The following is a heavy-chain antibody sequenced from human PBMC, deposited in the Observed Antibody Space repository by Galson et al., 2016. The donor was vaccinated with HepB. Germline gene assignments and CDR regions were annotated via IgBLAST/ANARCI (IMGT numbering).Heavy chain of an antibody. V-gene: IGHV1-46*01. Sequence: SVKVSCKASGDTFTSQHIHWVRQAPGQGLEWMGVFRLRGGWATYAQKLQGRVTMTRDTSTTTVDMELSSLTSDDTAVYYCAGEPPLMGTPSGIGAFDIWGQGTMVTVSS. CDR2: FRLRGGWA. D-gene: IGHD4-23*01. J-gene: IGHJ3*02. CDR1: GDTFTSQH. CDR3: AGEPPLMGTPSGIGAFDI.